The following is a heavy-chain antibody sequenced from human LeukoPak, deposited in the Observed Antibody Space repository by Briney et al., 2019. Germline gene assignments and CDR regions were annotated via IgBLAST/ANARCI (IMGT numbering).Heavy chain of an antibody. CDR2: ISGSGGST. Sequence: GGSLRLSCAASGFTVSSNYMSWVRQAPGKGLEWVSTISGSGGSTFYADSVKGRFPISRDNSNNTLFLQMNSLRAEDTAIYFCAKAGSSGWSSSGGDYWGQGSLVTVSS. J-gene: IGHJ4*02. CDR3: AKAGSSGWSSSGGDY. D-gene: IGHD6-19*01. V-gene: IGHV3-23*01. CDR1: GFTVSSNY.